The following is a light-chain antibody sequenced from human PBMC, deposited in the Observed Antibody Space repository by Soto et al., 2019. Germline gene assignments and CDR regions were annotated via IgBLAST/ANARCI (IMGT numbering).Light chain of an antibody. CDR1: SSDVGSYNL. Sequence: QSALTQPASVSGSPGQSITISCTGTSSDVGSYNLVSWYQQHPGKAPKLMIYEYSKRPSGVSNRFSGSKSGNTASLTISGLQAEDEADYYCCSYAGSHVVFGGVTKLTVL. V-gene: IGLV2-23*01. J-gene: IGLJ2*01. CDR2: EYS. CDR3: CSYAGSHVV.